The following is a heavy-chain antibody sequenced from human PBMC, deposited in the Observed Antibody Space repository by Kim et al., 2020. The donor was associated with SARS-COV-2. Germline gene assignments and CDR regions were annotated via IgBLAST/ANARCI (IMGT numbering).Heavy chain of an antibody. V-gene: IGHV3-74*01. D-gene: IGHD3-10*01. CDR1: GFTFSSYW. Sequence: GGSLRLSCAASGFTFSSYWMHWVRQAPGKGLVWVSRINSDGSSTSYADSVKGRFTISRDNAKNTLYLQMNSLRAEDTAVYYCARASGSYYKRRDDAFDIWGQGTMVTVSS. CDR2: INSDGSST. CDR3: ARASGSYYKRRDDAFDI. J-gene: IGHJ3*02.